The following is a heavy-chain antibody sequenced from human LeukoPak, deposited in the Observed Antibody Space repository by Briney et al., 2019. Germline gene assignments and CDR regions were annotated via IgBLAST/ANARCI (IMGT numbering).Heavy chain of an antibody. J-gene: IGHJ4*02. Sequence: GGSLRLSCSASGFTFSSYSMNWVRQAPGKGLEWVSSISSSSSYIYYADSVKGRFTISRDNAKNSLYLQMNSLRAEDTAVYYCASSYGDYPDYWGQGTLVTVSS. CDR3: ASSYGDYPDY. D-gene: IGHD4-17*01. CDR1: GFTFSSYS. V-gene: IGHV3-21*01. CDR2: ISSSSSYI.